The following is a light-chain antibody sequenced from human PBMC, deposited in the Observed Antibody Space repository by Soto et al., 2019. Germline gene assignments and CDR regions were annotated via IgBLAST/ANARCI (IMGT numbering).Light chain of an antibody. V-gene: IGKV3-11*01. CDR2: DAS. CDR3: QQRSNWPLT. Sequence: EIVMTQSPATLSVSPGERATLSCRASQSVSSNLAWYQQNPGQAPRLLIYDASNRATGIPARFSGSGSGTDFTLTISSLEPEDFAVYYCQQRSNWPLTFGGGTKVDIK. CDR1: QSVSSN. J-gene: IGKJ4*01.